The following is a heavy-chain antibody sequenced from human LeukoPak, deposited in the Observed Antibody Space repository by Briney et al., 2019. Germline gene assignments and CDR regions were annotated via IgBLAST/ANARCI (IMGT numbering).Heavy chain of an antibody. CDR2: ISSSSSYI. D-gene: IGHD5-12*01. V-gene: IGHV3-21*01. Sequence: GGSLRLSCAASGFTFSSYSMNWVRQAPGKGLEWVSSISSSSSYIYYADSVKGRFTISRDNAKNSLYLQMNSLRAEDTAVYYCARVADSGYVGYYFDYWGQGTLVTVSS. CDR1: GFTFSSYS. J-gene: IGHJ4*02. CDR3: ARVADSGYVGYYFDY.